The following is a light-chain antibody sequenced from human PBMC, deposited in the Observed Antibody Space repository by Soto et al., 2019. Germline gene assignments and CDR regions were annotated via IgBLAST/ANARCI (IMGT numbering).Light chain of an antibody. Sequence: QSALTQPASVSGSPGQSITITCTGISSDVGSYNLVSWYQQHPGKAPKLMIYEGSKRPSGVSYRFSGSKSGNTASLTISGLQPEDEAAYYCCSYAGSVLFGGGTKLTVL. CDR2: EGS. J-gene: IGLJ2*01. CDR1: SSDVGSYNL. V-gene: IGLV2-23*01. CDR3: CSYAGSVL.